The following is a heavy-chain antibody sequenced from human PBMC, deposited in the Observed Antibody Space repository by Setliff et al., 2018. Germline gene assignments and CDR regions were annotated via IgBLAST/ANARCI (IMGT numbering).Heavy chain of an antibody. CDR1: GGSISTKNYY. CDR3: AGGGGWIQLFDY. D-gene: IGHD5-18*01. Sequence: PSETLSLTCTVSGGSISTKNYYWGWIRQPPGKGLEWIGNIYYSGGTSYSPSLKSRVTLSVDTSGNQFSLKLNSVTAADTAVYYCAGGGGWIQLFDYWGLGTQVTVSS. CDR2: IYYSGGT. V-gene: IGHV4-39*01. J-gene: IGHJ4*02.